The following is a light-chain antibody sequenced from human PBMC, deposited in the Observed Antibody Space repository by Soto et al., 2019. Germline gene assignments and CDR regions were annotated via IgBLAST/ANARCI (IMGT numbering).Light chain of an antibody. CDR3: SSYAGSNNLGV. Sequence: QSALTQPPSAYGCTGQSVTISCTGTSSDVGGYNYVSWYQQYPGKAPKLMIYEVSKRPSGVPDRFSGSKSGNTASLTVSGLQAEDEADYYCSSYAGSNNLGVFGTGTKVTVL. V-gene: IGLV2-8*01. CDR2: EVS. J-gene: IGLJ1*01. CDR1: SSDVGGYNY.